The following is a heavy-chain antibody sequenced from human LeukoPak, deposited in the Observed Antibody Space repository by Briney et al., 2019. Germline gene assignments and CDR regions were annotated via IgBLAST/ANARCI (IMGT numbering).Heavy chain of an antibody. Sequence: SETLSLTCAVSRGSISSNTWWSWVRPPPGKGLEWIGEIYRSGSTHYNPSLKSRVTISVDKSKNQFSLKLSSVTAADTAVYYCATRSQLANFDYWGQGTLVTVS. CDR1: RGSISSNTW. V-gene: IGHV4-4*02. CDR3: ATRSQLANFDY. J-gene: IGHJ4*02. CDR2: IYRSGST. D-gene: IGHD6-13*01.